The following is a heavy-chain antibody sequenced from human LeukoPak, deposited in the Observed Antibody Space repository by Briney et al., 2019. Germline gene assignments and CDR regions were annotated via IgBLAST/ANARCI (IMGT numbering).Heavy chain of an antibody. CDR3: AKAAGGYSYGYWPDYYYYYMDV. CDR2: LSYEGSIK. V-gene: IGHV3-30*18. Sequence: GGSLRLSCAAHGFTFSNEVMQWIRQAPGRGLERVSVLSYEGSIKYYADSVKGRFTISRDNSKNTLYLQMNSLRAEDTAVYYCAKAAGGYSYGYWPDYYYYYMDVWGKGTTVTVSS. D-gene: IGHD5-18*01. J-gene: IGHJ6*03. CDR1: GFTFSNEV.